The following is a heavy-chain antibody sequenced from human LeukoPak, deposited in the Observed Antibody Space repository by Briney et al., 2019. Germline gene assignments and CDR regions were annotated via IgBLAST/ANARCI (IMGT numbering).Heavy chain of an antibody. Sequence: SETLSLTCAVYGGSLSGYYWSRIRQPPGKGLEWIGEINHSGSTNYNPSLKSRVTISVDTSKNQFSLKLSSVTAADTAVYYCARKHCSSTSCSSRRWFDPWGQGTLVTVSS. CDR1: GGSLSGYY. J-gene: IGHJ5*02. CDR3: ARKHCSSTSCSSRRWFDP. V-gene: IGHV4-34*01. D-gene: IGHD2-2*01. CDR2: INHSGST.